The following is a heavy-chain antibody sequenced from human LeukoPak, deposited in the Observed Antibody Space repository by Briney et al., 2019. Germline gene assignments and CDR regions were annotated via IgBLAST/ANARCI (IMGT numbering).Heavy chain of an antibody. D-gene: IGHD3-10*01. CDR1: GYSFTSYW. V-gene: IGHV5-51*01. Sequence: GESLKISCKGSGYSFTSYWIGWVRQMPGKGLGWMGIIYPGDSDTRYSPSFQGQVATSADKSISTAYLQWTRLKDSDTAIYYCARSQRSMVRGNYYLDVWGKGTTVTLSS. J-gene: IGHJ6*03. CDR2: IYPGDSDT. CDR3: ARSQRSMVRGNYYLDV.